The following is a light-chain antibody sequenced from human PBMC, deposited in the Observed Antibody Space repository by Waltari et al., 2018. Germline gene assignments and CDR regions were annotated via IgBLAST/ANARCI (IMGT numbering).Light chain of an antibody. CDR2: WAS. J-gene: IGKJ5*01. CDR3: QQYHSIPIT. CDR1: QSVLYSSNNKNF. Sequence: DIVMTQSPQSLTVSLGERATINCKSSQSVLYSSNNKNFLGWYKQKPGQPPKLLIYWASSRESGVPDRFNGSGSGTDLTLTINSLQAEDVAIYYCQQYHSIPITFGQGTRLEIK. V-gene: IGKV4-1*01.